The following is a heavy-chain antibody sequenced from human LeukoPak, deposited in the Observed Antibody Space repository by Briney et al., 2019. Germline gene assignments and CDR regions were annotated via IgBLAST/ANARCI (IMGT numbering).Heavy chain of an antibody. Sequence: SGGSLRLSCAASGFTFSDHYMSWIRQAPGKGLEWVSYISSSGSTINYADSVKGRFTISRDNAKNSLYLQMNSLRAEDTAVYYCATRSATPMIAAGSEGAFDIWGQGTMVTVSS. CDR2: ISSSGSTI. D-gene: IGHD3-22*01. J-gene: IGHJ3*02. V-gene: IGHV3-11*04. CDR3: ATRSATPMIAAGSEGAFDI. CDR1: GFTFSDHY.